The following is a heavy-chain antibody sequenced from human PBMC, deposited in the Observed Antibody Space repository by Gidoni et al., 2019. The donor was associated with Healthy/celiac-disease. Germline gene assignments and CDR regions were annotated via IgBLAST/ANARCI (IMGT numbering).Heavy chain of an antibody. CDR3: ARAPPDDYGDYVGLSSQYYYYYYGMDV. J-gene: IGHJ6*02. Sequence: QVQLVQSGAEVKKPGSSVKVSCKASGGTFSSYAISWVRQAPGQGLEWMGGIIPIFGTANYAQKFQGRVTITADESTSTAYMELSSLRSEDTAVYYCARAPPDDYGDYVGLSSQYYYYYYGMDVWGQGTTVTVSS. V-gene: IGHV1-69*01. CDR2: IIPIFGTA. D-gene: IGHD4-17*01. CDR1: GGTFSSYA.